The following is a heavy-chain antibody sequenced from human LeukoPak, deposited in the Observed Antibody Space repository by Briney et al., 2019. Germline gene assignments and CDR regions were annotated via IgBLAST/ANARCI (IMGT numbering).Heavy chain of an antibody. J-gene: IGHJ6*02. CDR1: GGTFSSYA. Sequence: GASVKVSCKASGGTFSSYAISWVRQAPGQGLEWMGRIIPILGIANYAQKFQGRVTITVDKSTSTAYMELSSLRSEDTAVYYCARGETTVVMVDYGMDVWGQGTTVTVSS. CDR3: ARGETTVVMVDYGMDV. D-gene: IGHD4-23*01. V-gene: IGHV1-69*04. CDR2: IIPILGIA.